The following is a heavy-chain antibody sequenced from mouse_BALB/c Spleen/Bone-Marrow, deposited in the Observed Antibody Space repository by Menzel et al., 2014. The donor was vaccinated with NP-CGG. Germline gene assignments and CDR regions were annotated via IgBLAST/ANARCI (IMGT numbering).Heavy chain of an antibody. CDR2: INPDSSTI. V-gene: IGHV4-1*02. CDR3: ARPDGSPYAMDY. J-gene: IGHJ4*01. Sequence: EVKLQESGGGLVQPGGSLKLSCAASGFDLSRYWMSWVRQAPGKGLKWIGEINPDSSTINYTPSLKDKFIISRDNAKNTLYLQMSKVRSEDTALYYCARPDGSPYAMDYWGQGTSVTVSS. D-gene: IGHD2-3*01. CDR1: GFDLSRYW.